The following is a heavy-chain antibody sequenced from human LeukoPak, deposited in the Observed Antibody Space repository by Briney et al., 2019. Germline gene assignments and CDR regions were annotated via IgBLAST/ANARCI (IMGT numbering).Heavy chain of an antibody. Sequence: PGGSLRLSCAASGFTFSTYSMSWVRQAPGKGLEWVSYVSGSSSTSSYADSAKGRFTISRDNAKNSLYLQMNSLRDEDTAVYYCARSTTSWDYWGQGTLVTVSS. CDR2: VSGSSSTS. V-gene: IGHV3-48*02. D-gene: IGHD2-2*01. CDR3: ARSTTSWDY. CDR1: GFTFSTYS. J-gene: IGHJ4*02.